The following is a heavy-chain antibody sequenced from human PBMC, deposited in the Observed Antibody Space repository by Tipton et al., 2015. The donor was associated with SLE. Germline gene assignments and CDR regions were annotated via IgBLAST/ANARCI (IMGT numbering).Heavy chain of an antibody. CDR2: IYSDGSST. D-gene: IGHD6-6*01. CDR1: GFTFSSYW. J-gene: IGHJ6*02. V-gene: IGHV3-74*01. CDR3: ARALFTRFEGIAARSWDYYYGMDV. Sequence: SLRLSCVGSGFTFSSYWMHWVRQAPGKGLVWVSRIYSDGSSTNYADSVKGRFTISRDNAKNTLYLQMNSLRAEDTAVYYCARALFTRFEGIAARSWDYYYGMDVWGQGTTVTVSS.